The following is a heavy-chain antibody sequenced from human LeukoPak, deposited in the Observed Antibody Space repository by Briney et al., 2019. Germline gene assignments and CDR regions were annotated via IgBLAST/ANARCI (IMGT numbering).Heavy chain of an antibody. J-gene: IGHJ4*02. CDR2: IGGTGVRT. V-gene: IGHV3-23*01. CDR3: AKDRLGGPYFFHY. CDR1: GFTFSSYA. D-gene: IGHD3-16*01. Sequence: GGSLRLSCASSGFTFSSYAMSWVRQAPGKGLEWVSPIGGTGVRTYYADSVKGRFTISRDNSKNTLYLQINSLRAKDTAVYFCAKDRLGGPYFFHYWGQGTLVTVSS.